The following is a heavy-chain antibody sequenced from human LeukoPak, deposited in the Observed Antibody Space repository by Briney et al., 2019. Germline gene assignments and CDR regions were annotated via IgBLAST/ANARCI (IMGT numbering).Heavy chain of an antibody. Sequence: SETLSHTCTLPRGSLSSTRYYWAWARQPPGKGLEWVGSIYYSGSTYYNPSLKSRVTISVDTSKNQFSLQLSSVTAADTAVYYCAGGRDDYNLVRGDSWFDPWGQGTLVTVSS. CDR3: AGGRDDYNLVRGDSWFDP. CDR1: RGSLSSTRYY. V-gene: IGHV4-39*01. CDR2: IYYSGST. D-gene: IGHD5-24*01. J-gene: IGHJ5*02.